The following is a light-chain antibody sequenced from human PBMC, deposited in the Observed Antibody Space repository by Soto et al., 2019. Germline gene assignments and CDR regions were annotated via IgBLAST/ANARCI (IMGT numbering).Light chain of an antibody. Sequence: DIQMTQSPSSLSASVGDRITITCRASQGINNYLAWYQQKPGKVPKLLIYGASILQSGVPSRFSGSGSGTDFTLTISSLQPEDVATYYCHKYNSASWTFGPGTKVDVK. CDR1: QGINNY. V-gene: IGKV1-27*01. CDR3: HKYNSASWT. J-gene: IGKJ3*01. CDR2: GAS.